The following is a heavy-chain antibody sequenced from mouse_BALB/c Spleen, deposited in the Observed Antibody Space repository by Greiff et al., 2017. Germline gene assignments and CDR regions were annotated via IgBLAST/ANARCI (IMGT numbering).Heavy chain of an antibody. J-gene: IGHJ4*01. D-gene: IGHD2-14*01. CDR3: ARYSYRYDGNYAMDY. V-gene: IGHV5-17*02. CDR1: GFTFSSFG. CDR2: ISSGSSTI. Sequence: EVKLMESGGGLVQPGGSRKLSCAASGFTFSSFGMHWVRQAPEKGLEWVAYISSGSSTIYYADTVKGRFTISRDNPKNTLFLQMTSLRSEDTAMYYCARYSYRYDGNYAMDYWGQGTSVTVSS.